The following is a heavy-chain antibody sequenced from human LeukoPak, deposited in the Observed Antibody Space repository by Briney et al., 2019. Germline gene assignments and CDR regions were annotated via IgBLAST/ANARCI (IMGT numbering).Heavy chain of an antibody. V-gene: IGHV4-4*07. Sequence: SETLSLTCTVSCGSISSYYWRWIRQPAGKGLEWIGRIYTCGSTNYNPSLKSRVTMSVDTSNNQLVLKEGSVTAADRDVYYLATDQTGHIVADVRYYYYMYVRGKATTVTASS. J-gene: IGHJ6*03. CDR2: IYTCGST. CDR1: CGSISSYY. CDR3: ATDQTGHIVADVRYYYYMYV. D-gene: IGHD6-13*01.